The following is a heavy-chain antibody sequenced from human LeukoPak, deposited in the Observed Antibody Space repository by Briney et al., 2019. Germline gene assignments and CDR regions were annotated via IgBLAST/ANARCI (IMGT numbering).Heavy chain of an antibody. J-gene: IGHJ3*02. CDR3: ARETHYDSSGYYVGAFDI. CDR1: GGTFSSYA. V-gene: IGHV1-69*01. CDR2: IIPIFGTA. D-gene: IGHD3-22*01. Sequence: SVKVSCEASGGTFSSYAISWVRQAPGQGLEWMGGIIPIFGTANYAQKFQGRVTITADESTSTAYMELSSLRSEDTAVYYCARETHYDSSGYYVGAFDIWGQGTMVTVSS.